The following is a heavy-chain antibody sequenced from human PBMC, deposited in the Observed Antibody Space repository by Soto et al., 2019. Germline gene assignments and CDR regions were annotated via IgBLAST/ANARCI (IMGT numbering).Heavy chain of an antibody. V-gene: IGHV3-15*07. D-gene: IGHD2-8*01. CDR2: IKSKTDGGTT. J-gene: IGHJ6*02. CDR3: ITAVNMVFAPPYYGMDV. CDR1: GFTFSNAW. Sequence: EVQLVESGGGLVKPGGSLRLYCAASGFTFSNAWMNWVRQAPGKGLEWVGSIKSKTDGGTTDYAAPVKGRFTISRDDSKNTLYRQMTSLKTEDTAVYYCITAVNMVFAPPYYGMDVWGQGTTVTVAS.